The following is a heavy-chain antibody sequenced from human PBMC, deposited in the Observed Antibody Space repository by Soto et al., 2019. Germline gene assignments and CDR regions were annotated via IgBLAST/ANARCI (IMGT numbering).Heavy chain of an antibody. CDR1: GFTFTSYE. CDR3: TRIVIEAVSDAIPDWFDP. Sequence: EVQLVESGGGLVQPGGSLRLSCVASGFTFTSYEMNWIRQAPGKGLEWVAKIRSSSSSTFYADSVQGRFTISRDNAKNSLYLQMNSLRAEDTAVYYCTRIVIEAVSDAIPDWFDPWGQGTQVTVSS. D-gene: IGHD2-2*02. V-gene: IGHV3-48*03. CDR2: IRSSSSST. J-gene: IGHJ5*02.